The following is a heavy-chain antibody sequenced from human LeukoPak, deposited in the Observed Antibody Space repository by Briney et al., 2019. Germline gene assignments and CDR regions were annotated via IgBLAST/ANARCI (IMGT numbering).Heavy chain of an antibody. CDR2: INHSGST. CDR3: PRGLGLGAAGEYSHQ. V-gene: IGHV4-34*01. Sequence: SETLSLTCAVYGGSFTGYYWSCVRQPPGKGLEWIGEINHSGSTNYNPSLKSRVTISVDTSKNQFSLKLSSVTAADTAVYYCPRGLGLGAAGEYSHQCGQGTLVTVSS. D-gene: IGHD6-13*01. CDR1: GGSFTGYY. J-gene: IGHJ1*01.